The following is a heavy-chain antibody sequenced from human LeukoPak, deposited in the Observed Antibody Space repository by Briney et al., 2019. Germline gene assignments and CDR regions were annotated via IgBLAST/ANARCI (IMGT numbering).Heavy chain of an antibody. CDR1: GFTFDDYG. J-gene: IGHJ6*02. CDR3: ARVGTSGWPRFYYYGLDV. D-gene: IGHD6-19*01. V-gene: IGHV3-11*01. Sequence: GGSLRLSCAASGFTFDDYGMSWVRQAPGKGLQYVADIDGSDTTINYVDSVKGRFTISRDNAKNALFLQMSDLRAEDTAVYYCARVGTSGWPRFYYYGLDVWGRGTTVTVSS. CDR2: IDGSDTTI.